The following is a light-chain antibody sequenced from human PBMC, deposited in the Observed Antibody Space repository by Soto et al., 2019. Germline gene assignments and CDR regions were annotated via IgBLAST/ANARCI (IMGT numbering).Light chain of an antibody. CDR3: QQYNSYPYT. CDR1: QSISSW. V-gene: IGKV1-5*01. J-gene: IGKJ2*01. CDR2: DAS. Sequence: DIQMTQSPSTRSASVGDRVTITCRASQSISSWLAWYQQKPGKAPKLLIYDASSLESGVPSRFSGSGSGTEFTLTISSLQHDDFATYYCQQYNSYPYTFGQGPKLEIK.